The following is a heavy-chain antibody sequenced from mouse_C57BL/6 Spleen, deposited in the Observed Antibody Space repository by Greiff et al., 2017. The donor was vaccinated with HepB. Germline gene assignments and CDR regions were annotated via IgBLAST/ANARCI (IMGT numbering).Heavy chain of an antibody. CDR3: ARDYGSSAHAMDY. V-gene: IGHV1-4*01. D-gene: IGHD1-1*01. CDR1: GYTFTSYT. J-gene: IGHJ4*01. CDR2: INPSSGYT. Sequence: QVQLQQSGAELARPGASVKMSCKASGYTFTSYTMHWVKQRPGQGLEWIGYINPSSGYTKYNQKFKDKATLTADKSASTAYMQLSSLTSEDSAVYYCARDYGSSAHAMDYWGQGTSVTVSS.